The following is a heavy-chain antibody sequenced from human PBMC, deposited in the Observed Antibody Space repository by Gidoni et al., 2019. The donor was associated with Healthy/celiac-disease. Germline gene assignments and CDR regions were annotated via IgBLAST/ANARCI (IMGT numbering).Heavy chain of an antibody. CDR3: ARAPHYGMDV. CDR1: GCTFSSYT. Sequence: QVQLVQSGAEVKKPGSSVTVSCKASGCTFSSYTISWVRQAPGQGLEGMGRIIPILGIANYAQKFQGRVTITADKSTSTAYMELSSLRSEDTAVYYCARAPHYGMDVWGQGTTVTVSS. J-gene: IGHJ6*02. V-gene: IGHV1-69*02. CDR2: IIPILGIA.